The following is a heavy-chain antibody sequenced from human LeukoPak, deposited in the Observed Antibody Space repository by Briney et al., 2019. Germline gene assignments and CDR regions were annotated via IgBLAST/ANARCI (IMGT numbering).Heavy chain of an antibody. D-gene: IGHD4-17*01. CDR1: GGSISNYY. CDR3: ARSYGDYITGAYAFDV. J-gene: IGHJ3*01. Sequence: SETLSLTCTVSGGSISNYYWSCIRQPPEKGLEWIGYIYYSGSTNYNPSLKSRVTISVDTSKNQFSLKLTSVTAADTAVYYCARSYGDYITGAYAFDVWGQGTMVTVSS. V-gene: IGHV4-59*08. CDR2: IYYSGST.